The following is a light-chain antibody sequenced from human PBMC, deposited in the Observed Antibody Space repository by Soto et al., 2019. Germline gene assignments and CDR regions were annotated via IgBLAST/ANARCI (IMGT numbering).Light chain of an antibody. CDR1: QSVSSN. CDR2: GAS. V-gene: IGKV3-15*01. Sequence: EIVMTQSPTTLSVSPGERATLSCRASQSVSSNLAWYQQKPGQAPRLLIYGASTWATGIQASFSGSWSGTEFTTTIRSLRAEDSGLYYCHQYNEWHRAFGGGSTGDIK. CDR3: HQYNEWHRA. J-gene: IGKJ4*01.